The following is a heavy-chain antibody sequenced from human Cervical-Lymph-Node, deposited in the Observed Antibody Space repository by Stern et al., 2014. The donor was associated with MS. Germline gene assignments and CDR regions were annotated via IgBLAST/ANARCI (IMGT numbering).Heavy chain of an antibody. D-gene: IGHD2/OR15-2a*01. CDR2: ISFDGSNK. CDR3: AKLYAPMDPDFDS. CDR1: GFTFDHYG. J-gene: IGHJ4*02. Sequence: MQLVESGGGVVQPGRSLRLSCTASGFTFDHYGIHWVRQAPGRGLEWVALISFDGSNKYYARSVRGRFTISRDNSKNTLYLQMNNLKPEDTATYYCAKLYAPMDPDFDSRGQGTRVTVSS. V-gene: IGHV3-30*18.